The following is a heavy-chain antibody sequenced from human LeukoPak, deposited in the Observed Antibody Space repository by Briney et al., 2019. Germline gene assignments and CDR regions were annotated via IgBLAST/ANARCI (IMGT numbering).Heavy chain of an antibody. CDR1: GGSISSSTYY. CDR2: LSYSGKT. J-gene: IGHJ4*02. CDR3: AKFSPDYYDNKKYFDY. D-gene: IGHD3-22*01. V-gene: IGHV4-39*01. Sequence: PSETLSLTCTVSGGSISSSTYYWGWIRQPPGKGLEWIGSLSYSGKTHYNPSLKSRVTISIDTSQNQFSLKLTSVTAADTAAYYCAKFSPDYYDNKKYFDYWGQGTLVTVSS.